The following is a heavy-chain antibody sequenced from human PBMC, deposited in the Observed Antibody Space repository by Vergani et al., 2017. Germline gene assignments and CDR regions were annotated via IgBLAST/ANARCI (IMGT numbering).Heavy chain of an antibody. CDR1: GGSITYGAFY. Sequence: QLQLQESGPGLVKPSETLSLTCTVSGGSITYGAFYWGWIRQSPGKGLEWIGSIYYSENKFYNPSLESRVTLSIDTTKNQFSLKLNSVTAADTAMYYCARMWGYDEGDSFRIGYFDSWGPGILVTVSS. CDR3: ARMWGYDEGDSFRIGYFDS. CDR2: IYYSENK. V-gene: IGHV4-39*07. D-gene: IGHD2-21*01. J-gene: IGHJ4*02.